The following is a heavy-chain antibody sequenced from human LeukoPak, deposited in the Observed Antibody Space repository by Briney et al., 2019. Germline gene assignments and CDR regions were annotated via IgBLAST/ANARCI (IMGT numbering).Heavy chain of an antibody. CDR3: AKDLVAAVDYYFDS. Sequence: GGSLRLSCVVSGITLSNYGMSWVRQAPGKGLEWVAGISDSGGRTNYADSVKGRFTISRDNSKDTVCLQMNNLRAEDTAIYYCAKDLVAAVDYYFDSWGQGTLVTVSS. J-gene: IGHJ4*02. CDR2: ISDSGGRT. V-gene: IGHV3-23*01. D-gene: IGHD5-24*01. CDR1: GITLSNYG.